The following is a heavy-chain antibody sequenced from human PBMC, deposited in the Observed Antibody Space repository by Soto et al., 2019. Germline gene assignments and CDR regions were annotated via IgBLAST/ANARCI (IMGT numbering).Heavy chain of an antibody. V-gene: IGHV4-34*01. D-gene: IGHD6-6*01. J-gene: IGHJ6*02. Sequence: QVQLQQWGAEVLKPSETLSLTCVVNGGSFSGYYWSWIRQSPGKGLEWIGEINDSGITDSNPSLESRVTISVDMSKIQFSLNLKSVTPADSAVYHCARGRSSVPDRRGIGYYGLDVWGQGTTVTVSS. CDR1: GGSFSGYY. CDR2: INDSGIT. CDR3: ARGRSSVPDRRGIGYYGLDV.